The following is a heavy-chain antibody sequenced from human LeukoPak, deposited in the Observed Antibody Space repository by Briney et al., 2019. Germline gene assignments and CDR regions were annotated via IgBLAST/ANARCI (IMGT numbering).Heavy chain of an antibody. J-gene: IGHJ3*02. CDR3: ARTVSGFDAFDI. D-gene: IGHD3-22*01. CDR2: ISSSSSTI. Sequence: GGSLRLSCAASGFTFSSYSMNWVRQAPGKGLEWVSYISSSSSTIYYADSVKGRFTISRDNAKNSLYLQMNSLRAEETAVYYCARTVSGFDAFDIWGQGTMVTVSS. V-gene: IGHV3-48*01. CDR1: GFTFSSYS.